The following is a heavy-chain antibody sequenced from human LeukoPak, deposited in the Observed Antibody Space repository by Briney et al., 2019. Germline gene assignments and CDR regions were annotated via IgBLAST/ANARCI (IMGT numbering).Heavy chain of an antibody. CDR3: ARAKEDYYGSGSYSTYD. CDR1: GFTFSDYY. J-gene: IGHJ4*02. Sequence: GGSLRLSCAASGFTFSDYYMSWIRQAPGKGLEWVSYISSSGSTIYYADSVKGRFTISRDNAENSLHLQMNSLRAEDTAVYYCARAKEDYYGSGSYSTYDWGQGTLVTVSS. V-gene: IGHV3-11*04. D-gene: IGHD3-10*01. CDR2: ISSSGSTI.